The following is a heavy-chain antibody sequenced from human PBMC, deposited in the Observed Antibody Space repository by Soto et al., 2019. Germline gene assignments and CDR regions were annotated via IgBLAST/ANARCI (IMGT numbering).Heavy chain of an antibody. CDR2: IHYSGTT. Sequence: SETLSLTSTVSVGSISSRIYYWGWIRQPPGRGLEWIGTIHYSGTTYHNPSLKSRVTISVDTSKNQFSLKLSSVTAADTAVYYCVRHCYDSGYYSYFGLDYWGQGTLVTVSS. J-gene: IGHJ4*02. CDR1: VGSISSRIYY. CDR3: VRHCYDSGYYSYFGLDY. V-gene: IGHV4-39*01. D-gene: IGHD3-10*01.